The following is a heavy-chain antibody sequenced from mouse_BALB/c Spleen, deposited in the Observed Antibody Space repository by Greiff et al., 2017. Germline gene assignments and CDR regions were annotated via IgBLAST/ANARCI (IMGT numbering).Heavy chain of an antibody. D-gene: IGHD2-1*01. CDR3: ARDGNYEGGAMDY. Sequence: VQLVESGPGLVAPSQSLSITCTVSGFSLTSYGVHWVRQPPGKGLEWLGVIWAGGSTNYNSALMSRLSISKDNSKSQVFLKMNSLQTDDTAMYYFARDGNYEGGAMDYWGQGTSVTVSS. V-gene: IGHV2-9*02. J-gene: IGHJ4*01. CDR2: IWAGGST. CDR1: GFSLTSYG.